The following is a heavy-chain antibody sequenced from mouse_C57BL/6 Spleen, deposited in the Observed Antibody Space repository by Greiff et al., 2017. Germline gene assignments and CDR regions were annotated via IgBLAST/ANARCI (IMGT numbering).Heavy chain of an antibody. CDR3: ARRVSTVDYAMDY. CDR1: GYTFTSYC. J-gene: IGHJ4*01. Sequence: QVQLQQSGAELVRPGSSVKLSCKASGYTFTSYCMDWVKQRPGQGLEWIGKIYPSDSETNYNQKFKGKATLTVDPSSSTAYMQLSSLTSEDSAVYYCARRVSTVDYAMDYWGQGTSVTVSS. V-gene: IGHV1-61*01. D-gene: IGHD1-1*01. CDR2: IYPSDSET.